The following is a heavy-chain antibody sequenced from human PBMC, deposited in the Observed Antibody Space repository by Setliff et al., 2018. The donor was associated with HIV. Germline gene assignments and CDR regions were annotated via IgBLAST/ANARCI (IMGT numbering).Heavy chain of an antibody. CDR1: GGSVSSNTGA. V-gene: IGHV6-1*01. D-gene: IGHD2-15*01. CDR2: TYYKSKWYN. Sequence: SQTLSLTCAISGGSVSSNTGAWNWIRQSPSRGLEWLGRTYYKSKWYNDYAVSVKSRITINADTSKNQFYLQLNSVTPEDTAVYCCARDWSLGYCSGGTCYSGWYFDLWGRGTLVTVSS. J-gene: IGHJ2*01. CDR3: ARDWSLGYCSGGTCYSGWYFDL.